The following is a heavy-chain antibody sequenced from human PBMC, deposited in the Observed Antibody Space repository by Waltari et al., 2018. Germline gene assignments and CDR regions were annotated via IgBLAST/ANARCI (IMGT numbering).Heavy chain of an antibody. CDR1: GFTFSSYS. D-gene: IGHD3-10*01. V-gene: IGHV3-48*04. CDR2: ISSSSSTI. Sequence: EVQLVESGGGLVQPGGSLRLSCAASGFTFSSYSMNWVRQAPGKGLEWVSYISSSSSTIYYADSGKGRFTISRDNAKNSLYLQMNSLRAEDTAVYYCAGGRGGSGSYYHYYYMDVWGKGTTVTVSS. CDR3: AGGRGGSGSYYHYYYMDV. J-gene: IGHJ6*03.